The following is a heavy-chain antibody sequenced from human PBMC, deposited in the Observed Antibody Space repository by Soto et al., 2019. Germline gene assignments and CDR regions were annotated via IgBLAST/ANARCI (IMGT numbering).Heavy chain of an antibody. CDR1: GYSFTTYG. V-gene: IGHV1-18*01. CDR3: AREGPAPYYYYGMDV. CDR2: ISAYNGNT. Sequence: QVQLVQSGGEVKKPGVSVNVSSKTTGYSFTTYGISWVRQAPGKGLEWMGWISAYNGNTNYAQKLQGRVTMTTDTSTSTAYMELRSLRSDDTAVYYCAREGPAPYYYYGMDVWGQGSTVTVSS. J-gene: IGHJ6*02.